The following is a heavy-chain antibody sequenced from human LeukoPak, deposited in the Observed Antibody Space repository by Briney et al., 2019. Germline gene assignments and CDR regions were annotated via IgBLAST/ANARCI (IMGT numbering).Heavy chain of an antibody. J-gene: IGHJ3*01. Sequence: SETLSLTCTVSGASTSAFYWSWIRQSPGKGLEWIGYSYSGGNANYNPSLKSRVTITIDTSENQFSLRLTSVTAADTAVYFCAHSKRGGGYYINAFAAWGQGALVTISS. CDR1: GASTSAFY. V-gene: IGHV4-59*01. CDR3: AHSKRGGGYYINAFAA. D-gene: IGHD1-26*01. CDR2: SYSGGNA.